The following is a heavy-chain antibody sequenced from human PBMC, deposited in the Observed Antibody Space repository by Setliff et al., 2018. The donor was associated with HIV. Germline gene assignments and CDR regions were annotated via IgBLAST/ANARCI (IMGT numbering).Heavy chain of an antibody. CDR2: IYPENSDA. V-gene: IGHV5-51*01. D-gene: IGHD3-3*01. CDR3: ARLSQRIRIFGVINRGEEFDI. CDR1: GYSFPNNW. Sequence: GESLKISCKGSGYSFPNNWIGWVRQMSGKGLEWMGFIYPENSDARYSPSFEGQVTISADNSNTTAYLQWSSLKASDTAMYLCARLSQRIRIFGVINRGEEFDIWGQGTMVTV. J-gene: IGHJ3*02.